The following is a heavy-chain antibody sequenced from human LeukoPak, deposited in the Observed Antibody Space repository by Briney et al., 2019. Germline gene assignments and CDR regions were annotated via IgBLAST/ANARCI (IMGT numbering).Heavy chain of an antibody. CDR3: ARVDDCSGYYYFRHFDF. J-gene: IGHJ4*02. D-gene: IGHD3-22*01. CDR1: GYTFTGYY. Sequence: ASVKVSCKASGYTFTGYYMHWVRQAPGQGLEWMGRINPNSGGTNYAQKFQGRVTMTTDTSTSTAYMELRSLRSDDTAVYYCARVDDCSGYYYFRHFDFRGQGTLVTGSS. V-gene: IGHV1-2*06. CDR2: INPNSGGT.